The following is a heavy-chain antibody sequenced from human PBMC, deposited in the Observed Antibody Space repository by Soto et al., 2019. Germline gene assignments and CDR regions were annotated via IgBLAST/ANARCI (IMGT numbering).Heavy chain of an antibody. D-gene: IGHD4-17*01. CDR3: ARETTVTTFDY. J-gene: IGHJ4*02. V-gene: IGHV3-30-3*01. CDR1: GFTFSSYA. Sequence: QVQLVESGGGVVQPGRSLRLSCAASGFTFSSYAMHWVRQAPGKGLEWVAVISYDGSNKYYADSVKGRFTISRDNSKNTLYLQMNSLRAEDTAVYYGARETTVTTFDYWGQGTLVTVSS. CDR2: ISYDGSNK.